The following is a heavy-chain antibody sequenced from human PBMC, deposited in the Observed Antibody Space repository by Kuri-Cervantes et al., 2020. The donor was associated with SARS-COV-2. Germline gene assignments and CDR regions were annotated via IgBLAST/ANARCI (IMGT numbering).Heavy chain of an antibody. Sequence: SETLSLTCTVSGGSISSSSYYWGWIRQLPGKGLEWIGRIYTSGSTNYNPSLKSRVTISVDTSKNQFSLKLSSVTAADTAVYYCARATVTTPYYYYGMDVWGQGTTVTVSS. J-gene: IGHJ6*02. D-gene: IGHD4-11*01. CDR3: ARATVTTPYYYYGMDV. V-gene: IGHV4-39*07. CDR2: IYTSGST. CDR1: GGSISSSSYY.